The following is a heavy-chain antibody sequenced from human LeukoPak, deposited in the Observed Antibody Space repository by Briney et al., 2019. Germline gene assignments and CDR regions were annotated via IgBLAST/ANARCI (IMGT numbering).Heavy chain of an antibody. CDR2: IYYSGST. CDR1: GGSVNSGSYY. CDR3: ARAAYSGSYHSDY. V-gene: IGHV4-61*01. Sequence: SETLSLTCTVSGGSVNSGSYYWNWIRQPPEEGLEWIGYIYYSGSTNYNPSLKSRVTISVDTSKNQFSLKLSSVTAADTAVYYCARAAYSGSYHSDYWGQGTLVTVSS. J-gene: IGHJ4*02. D-gene: IGHD1-26*01.